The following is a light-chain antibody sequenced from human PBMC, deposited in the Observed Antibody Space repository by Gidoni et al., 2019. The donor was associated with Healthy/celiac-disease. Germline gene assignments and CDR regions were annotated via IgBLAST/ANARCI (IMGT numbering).Light chain of an antibody. Sequence: EIVLTQSPATLSLSPGERATLSCRARQSVSSYLAWYQQKPGQAPKLLSYDASNRATGIPARFSGSGSGTDFTLTISSLEPEDFAVYYCQQRSNSFTFGPGTKVDVK. CDR2: DAS. CDR3: QQRSNSFT. J-gene: IGKJ3*01. V-gene: IGKV3-11*01. CDR1: QSVSSY.